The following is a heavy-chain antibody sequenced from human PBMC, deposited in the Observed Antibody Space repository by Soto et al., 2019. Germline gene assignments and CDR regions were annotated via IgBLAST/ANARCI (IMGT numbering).Heavy chain of an antibody. Sequence: GASVKVSCKASGYTFTGYYMHWVRQAPGQGLEWMGWINPNSGGTKSAQKFQGRVTMTRDTSISTAYMELSRLRSDDTAVYYCARRNGFFNDRTASHIYFVSRGQGPLVTVS. J-gene: IGHJ4*02. CDR2: INPNSGGT. V-gene: IGHV1-2*02. CDR1: GYTFTGYY. CDR3: ARRNGFFNDRTASHIYFVS. D-gene: IGHD2-21*02.